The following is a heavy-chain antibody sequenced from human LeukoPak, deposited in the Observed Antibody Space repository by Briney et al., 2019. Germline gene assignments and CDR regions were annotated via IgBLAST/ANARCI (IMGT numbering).Heavy chain of an antibody. CDR1: GFTVSSNY. CDR2: ISGSGGST. J-gene: IGHJ4*02. CDR3: AKDTIAAAGSDY. Sequence: GGSLRLSCAASGFTVSSNYMSWVRQAPGKGLEWVSAISGSGGSTYYADSVKGRFTISRDNSKNTLYLQMNSLRAEDTAVYYCAKDTIAAAGSDYWGQGTLVTVSS. V-gene: IGHV3-23*01. D-gene: IGHD6-13*01.